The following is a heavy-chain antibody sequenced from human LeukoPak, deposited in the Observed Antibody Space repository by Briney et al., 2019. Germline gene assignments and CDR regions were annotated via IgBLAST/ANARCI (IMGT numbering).Heavy chain of an antibody. J-gene: IGHJ4*02. Sequence: PGGSLRLSCAASGFTFSSYAMSWVRQAPGKGLEWVPVIYSGGSTYYADSVKGRFTISRDNSKNTLYLQMNSLRAEDTAVYYCARDGKLGIDHWGQGTLVTVSS. CDR2: IYSGGST. V-gene: IGHV3-66*01. D-gene: IGHD7-27*01. CDR3: ARDGKLGIDH. CDR1: GFTFSSYA.